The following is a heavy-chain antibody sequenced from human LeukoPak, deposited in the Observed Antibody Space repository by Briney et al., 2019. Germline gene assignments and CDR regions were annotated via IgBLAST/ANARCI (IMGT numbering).Heavy chain of an antibody. J-gene: IGHJ3*01. V-gene: IGHV4-59*08. Sequence: SETLSLNGTVSADSSTGFYWKWLRQPPGKGREGLGYIHYSRSTNYNPSLKSRISISVDTSKTQFSLKLSSVTAADTAVYYCARRQWVPAFDVWGQGTMVTVSS. CDR2: IHYSRST. CDR3: ARRQWVPAFDV. CDR1: ADSSTGFY. D-gene: IGHD1-26*01.